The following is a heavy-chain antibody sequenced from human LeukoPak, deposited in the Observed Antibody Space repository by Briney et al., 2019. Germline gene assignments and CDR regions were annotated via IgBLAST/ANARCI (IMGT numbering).Heavy chain of an antibody. V-gene: IGHV3-23*01. D-gene: IGHD5-24*01. CDR1: GFTFSSYA. CDR3: AKSRDGYNSAADY. J-gene: IGHJ4*02. CDR2: ISGSGGST. Sequence: GGSLRLSCAASGFTFSSYAMSWVRQAPGKGLEWVSGISGSGGSTYYADPVKGRFTISRDNSKNTLYLQMNSLRAEDRAVYYCAKSRDGYNSAADYWGQGTLVTVSS.